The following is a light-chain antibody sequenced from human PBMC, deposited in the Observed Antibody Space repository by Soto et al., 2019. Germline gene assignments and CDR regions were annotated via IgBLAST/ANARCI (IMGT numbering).Light chain of an antibody. J-gene: IGLJ3*02. CDR3: SSYTTSSTHWV. CDR2: EVS. Sequence: QSALTQPASVSGSPGQSITISCTGTSSDVGGYNYVSWYQQHPGKAPKHMIYEVSNRPSGVSNRFSGSTSGNTAYLTISGLQDEDEADYYCSSYTTSSTHWVVGGGTKVTVL. V-gene: IGLV2-14*01. CDR1: SSDVGGYNY.